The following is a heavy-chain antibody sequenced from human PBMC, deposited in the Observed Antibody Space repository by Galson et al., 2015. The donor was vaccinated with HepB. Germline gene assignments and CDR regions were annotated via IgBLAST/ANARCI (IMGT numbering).Heavy chain of an antibody. Sequence: SVKVSCKASGGTFSSYTISWVRQAPGQGLEWMGRIIPIFGTANYAQKFQGRVTITADKSTSTAYMELSSLRSEDTAVYYCARVSRGSLSWFDPWGQGTLVTVSS. CDR1: GGTFSSYT. V-gene: IGHV1-69*08. CDR3: ARVSRGSLSWFDP. CDR2: IIPIFGTA. D-gene: IGHD6-6*01. J-gene: IGHJ5*02.